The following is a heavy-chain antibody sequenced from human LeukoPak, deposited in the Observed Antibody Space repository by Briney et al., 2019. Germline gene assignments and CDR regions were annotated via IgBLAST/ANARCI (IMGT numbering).Heavy chain of an antibody. D-gene: IGHD2-15*01. Sequence: GGSLRLSCAASRFTFSSNYMSWVRQAPGKGLEWVSVIYSGGGTYYADSVKGRLTISRDNSKNTLDLQMNSLRAEDTAVYYCVRGPRIWYYFDYWGQGTLVTVSS. CDR1: RFTFSSNY. J-gene: IGHJ4*02. V-gene: IGHV3-53*01. CDR3: VRGPRIWYYFDY. CDR2: IYSGGGT.